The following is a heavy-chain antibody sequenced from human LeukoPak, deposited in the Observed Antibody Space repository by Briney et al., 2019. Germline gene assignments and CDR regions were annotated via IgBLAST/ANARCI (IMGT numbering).Heavy chain of an antibody. CDR1: GYSFTTYW. D-gene: IGHD5-18*01. CDR3: ARLNTYAFET. V-gene: IGHV5-51*01. Sequence: VESLSISCKGSGYSFTTYWIGWVRQMPGRGLEWMGIIYPGDSDTRYSPSFQGQVTLSADKSITTAYLQWSSLKASDTAMYFCARLNTYAFETWGQGTMVTVSS. J-gene: IGHJ3*02. CDR2: IYPGDSDT.